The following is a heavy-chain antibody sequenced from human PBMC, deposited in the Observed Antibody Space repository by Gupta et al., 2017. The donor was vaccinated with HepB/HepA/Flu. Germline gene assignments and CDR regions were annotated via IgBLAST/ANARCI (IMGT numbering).Heavy chain of an antibody. Sequence: QVQLVESGGGVVQPGRSLRLSCAASGFTFSSYGMHWVRQAPGKGLEWVAVIWYDGSNKYYAESVKGRVTISRDNSKNTLYLQMNSLRAEDTAVYDCAREGAGIVGATKYYYMDVGGKGTTVTVSS. D-gene: IGHD1-26*01. CDR1: GFTFSSYG. CDR2: IWYDGSNK. J-gene: IGHJ6*03. V-gene: IGHV3-33*01. CDR3: AREGAGIVGATKYYYMDV.